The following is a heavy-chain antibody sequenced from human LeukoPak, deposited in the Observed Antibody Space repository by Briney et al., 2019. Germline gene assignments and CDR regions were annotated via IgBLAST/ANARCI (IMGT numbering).Heavy chain of an antibody. CDR3: ARDGGYSRGWTYGAGDY. CDR2: ISNDGSDK. D-gene: IGHD6-19*01. V-gene: IGHV3-30*04. Sequence: PGGSLRLSCAASGFTFSSYVMHWVRQAPGKGLECVAVISNDGSDKYYADSVKGRFPISRDNSKNTLYLQMNSLSAEDTALYYCARDGGYSRGWTYGAGDYWGQGTLVTVSS. CDR1: GFTFSSYV. J-gene: IGHJ4*02.